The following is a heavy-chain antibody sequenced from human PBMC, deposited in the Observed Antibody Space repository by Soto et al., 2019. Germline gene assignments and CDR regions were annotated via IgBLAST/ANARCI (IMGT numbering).Heavy chain of an antibody. CDR3: ARDRVVVVPAAMGHYYYYGMDV. CDR1: GYTFTSYY. CDR2: INPSGGST. Sequence: GASVKVSCKASGYTFTSYYMHWVRQAPGQGLEWMGIINPSGGSTSYAQKFQGRVTMTRDTSTSTVYMELSSLRSEDTAVYYCARDRVVVVPAAMGHYYYYGMDVWAQGTTVTVSS. D-gene: IGHD2-2*01. J-gene: IGHJ6*02. V-gene: IGHV1-46*01.